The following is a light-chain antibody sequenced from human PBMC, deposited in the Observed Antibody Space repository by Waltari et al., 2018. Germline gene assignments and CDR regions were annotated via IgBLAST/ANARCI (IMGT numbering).Light chain of an antibody. CDR2: GNS. J-gene: IGLJ1*01. Sequence: QSVLTQPPSVSGAPRQRVTISCTGRSSTLGTAHGVNWYQHLPGTAPKLLIYGNSNRPSGVPDRFSGAKSGTSASLAITGLQAEDEADYYCQSYDSSLSGSYVFGTGTKVTVL. CDR1: SSTLGTAHG. V-gene: IGLV1-40*01. CDR3: QSYDSSLSGSYV.